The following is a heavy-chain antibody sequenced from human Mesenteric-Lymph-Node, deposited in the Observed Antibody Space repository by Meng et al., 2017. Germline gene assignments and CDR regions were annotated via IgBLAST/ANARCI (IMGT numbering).Heavy chain of an antibody. J-gene: IGHJ5*02. V-gene: IGHV3-23*01. CDR3: AKDLYGFYGSGPNWFDP. CDR1: GFNFSSYA. CDR2: ISGSGGST. Sequence: GESLKIFCAASGFNFSSYAMSWVRQAPGKGLEWVSAISGSGGSTYYADSVKGRFTISRDNSQNTLYLQMNSLRAEDTAVYYCAKDLYGFYGSGPNWFDPWGQGTLVTVSS. D-gene: IGHD3-10*01.